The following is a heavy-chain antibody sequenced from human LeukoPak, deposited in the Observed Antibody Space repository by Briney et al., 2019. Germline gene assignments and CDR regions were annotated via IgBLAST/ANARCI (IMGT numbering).Heavy chain of an antibody. CDR3: ARGGIITSYAFEI. V-gene: IGHV3-21*01. J-gene: IGHJ3*02. D-gene: IGHD1-26*01. CDR2: ISSTSNYI. CDR1: GFTFSTYA. Sequence: GGSLRLSCAASGFTFSTYAISWVRQAPGRGLEWVSCISSTSNYIFYADSVRGRFTISRDNAKNSLYLQMDSLRAEDTAVYYCARGGIITSYAFEIWGQGAMVTVSS.